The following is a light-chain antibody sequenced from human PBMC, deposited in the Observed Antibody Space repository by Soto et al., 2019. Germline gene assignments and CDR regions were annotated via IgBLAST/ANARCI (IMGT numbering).Light chain of an antibody. V-gene: IGLV2-14*03. J-gene: IGLJ1*01. CDR2: GVT. CDR3: CSYTSDLTPYV. Sequence: QSALTQPASVSGSPGQSITISCTGTSSDIGGHDDVSWYQQHPGKVPKLLIYGVTDRPSGVSNRFSGSKSGNVASLTISGLQAEAEADYYCCSYTSDLTPYVFGTGTKLTVL. CDR1: SSDIGGHDD.